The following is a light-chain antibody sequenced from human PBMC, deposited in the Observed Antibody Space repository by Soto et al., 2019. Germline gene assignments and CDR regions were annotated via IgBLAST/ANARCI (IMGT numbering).Light chain of an antibody. V-gene: IGKV3-20*01. CDR3: QHFGNSLWT. CDR2: GVS. CDR1: QSVSSKY. J-gene: IGKJ1*01. Sequence: DIVLTQSPGTLSLSPGERATLSCRASQSVSSKYLAGYQQKPGQAPRVLIYGVSIRATGIPERFSGVGSGTDFTLTITRLEPEDFAVYYCQHFGNSLWTFGQGTKVEI.